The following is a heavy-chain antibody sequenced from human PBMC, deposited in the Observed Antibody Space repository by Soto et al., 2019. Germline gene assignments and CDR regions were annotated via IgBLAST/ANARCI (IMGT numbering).Heavy chain of an antibody. CDR2: INAGNGNT. Sequence: ASVKVSCKASGYTFTSYAMHWVRQAPGQRPEWMGWINAGNGNTKYSQKFQGRVTITRDTSASTAYMELSSLRSEDTAVYYCAVVPAAMSYYYGMDVWGQGTTVTVSS. CDR1: GYTFTSYA. V-gene: IGHV1-3*01. CDR3: AVVPAAMSYYYGMDV. D-gene: IGHD2-2*01. J-gene: IGHJ6*02.